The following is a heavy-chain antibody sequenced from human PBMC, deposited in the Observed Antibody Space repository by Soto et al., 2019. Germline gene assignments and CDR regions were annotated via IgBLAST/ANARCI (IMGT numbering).Heavy chain of an antibody. CDR1: GGTVASSHW. V-gene: IGHV4-4*02. D-gene: IGHD2-21*02. J-gene: IGHJ5*02. CDR3: AREIVTAGGNNYFDP. Sequence: SETLSLTCGVSGGTVASSHWWSWVRQSPGGGLEWIGNVYHTGDTNLNPSLQSRVTISVDKSNNQFSLRLNSLTAADTAVYFCAREIVTAGGNNYFDPWGPGTMVTVSS. CDR2: VYHTGDT.